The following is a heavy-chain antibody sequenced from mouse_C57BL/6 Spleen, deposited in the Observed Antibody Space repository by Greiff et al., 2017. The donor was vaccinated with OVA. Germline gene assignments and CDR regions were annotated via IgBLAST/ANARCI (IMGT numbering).Heavy chain of an antibody. J-gene: IGHJ2*01. D-gene: IGHD1-1*01. CDR2: IRSKSNNYAT. V-gene: IGHV10-1*01. Sequence: EVQLVESGGGLVQPKGSLKLSCAASGFSFNTYAMNWVRQAPGKGLEWVARIRSKSNNYATYYADSVKDRFTISRDDSESMLYLQMNNLKTEDTAMYYCVRDYGSSYGASYYFDYWGQGTTLTVSS. CDR3: VRDYGSSYGASYYFDY. CDR1: GFSFNTYA.